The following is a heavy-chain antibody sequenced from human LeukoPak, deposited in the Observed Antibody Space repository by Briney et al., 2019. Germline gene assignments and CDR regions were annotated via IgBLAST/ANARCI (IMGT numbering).Heavy chain of an antibody. D-gene: IGHD5-24*01. Sequence: SVKVSCKASGFTFTSSAMQWVRQARGQRLEWIGWIVVGSGNTNYAQKFQERVTITRDMSTSTAYMELSSLRSEDTVVYYCAAVEMATNPEGYWGQGTLVTVSS. CDR2: IVVGSGNT. CDR1: GFTFTSSA. V-gene: IGHV1-58*02. J-gene: IGHJ4*02. CDR3: AAVEMATNPEGY.